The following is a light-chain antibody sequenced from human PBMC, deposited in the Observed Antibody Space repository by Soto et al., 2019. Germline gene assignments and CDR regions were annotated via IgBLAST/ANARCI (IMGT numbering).Light chain of an antibody. Sequence: EIVMTHSPATLSVSPWQIASLSCRASQSVSTTVAWYHQKPGQAPRLLIYDASNRATGIPARFSGSGSGTDFTLTISSLEPEDFAVYYCQQRSSWITFGLGTRLEI. CDR2: DAS. CDR1: QSVSTT. V-gene: IGKV3-11*01. CDR3: QQRSSWIT. J-gene: IGKJ5*01.